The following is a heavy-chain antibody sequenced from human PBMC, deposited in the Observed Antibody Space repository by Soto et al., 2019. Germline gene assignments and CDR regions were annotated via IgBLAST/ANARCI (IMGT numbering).Heavy chain of an antibody. D-gene: IGHD2-2*01. J-gene: IGHJ4*02. Sequence: QVQLVESGGGVVQPGMSLRLSCAASGFTFSSYGMHWVRQAPGKGLEWVAVIWYDGSNKYYADSVKGRFTISRDNSKNTLYLQMNSLRAEDTAVYYCARSGGYDLGSFAYWGQGTLVTVSS. V-gene: IGHV3-33*01. CDR2: IWYDGSNK. CDR1: GFTFSSYG. CDR3: ARSGGYDLGSFAY.